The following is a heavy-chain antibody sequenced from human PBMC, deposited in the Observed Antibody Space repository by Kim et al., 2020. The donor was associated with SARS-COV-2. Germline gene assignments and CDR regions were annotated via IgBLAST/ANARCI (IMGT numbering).Heavy chain of an antibody. CDR2: INPSGGST. V-gene: IGHV1-46*01. Sequence: ASVKVSCKASGYTFTSYYMHWVRQAPGQGLEWMGIINPSGGSTSYAQKFQGRVTMTRDTSTSTVYMELSSLRSEDTAVYYCARDGVAAPSLSFWAPRLYYYGMYVWGQGTTVTVSS. J-gene: IGHJ6*02. D-gene: IGHD6-13*01. CDR3: ARDGVAAPSLSFWAPRLYYYGMYV. CDR1: GYTFTSYY.